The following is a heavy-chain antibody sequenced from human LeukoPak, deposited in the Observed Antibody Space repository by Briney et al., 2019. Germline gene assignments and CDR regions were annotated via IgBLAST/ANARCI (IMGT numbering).Heavy chain of an antibody. CDR2: MNPYSGNT. Sequence: ASVKVSCKASGYTFTNYDINWVRQATGLGLEWMGWMNPYSGNTGYPQKFQGRVTMPRNPSIGTAYMELNSLRSEDTAVYYCARGFGSGTYSGLPNYWGQGTLVTVSS. CDR3: ARGFGSGTYSGLPNY. D-gene: IGHD3-10*01. CDR1: GYTFTNYD. V-gene: IGHV1-8*01. J-gene: IGHJ4*02.